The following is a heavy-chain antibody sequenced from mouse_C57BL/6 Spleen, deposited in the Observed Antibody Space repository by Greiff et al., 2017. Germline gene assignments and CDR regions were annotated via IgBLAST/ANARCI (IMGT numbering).Heavy chain of an antibody. CDR3: ARWDDDRYYAMDY. J-gene: IGHJ4*01. V-gene: IGHV1-19*01. D-gene: IGHD4-1*01. Sequence: EVKLVESGPVLVKPGASVKMSCKASGYTFTDYYMNWVKQSHGKSLEWIGVINPYNGGTSYNQKFKGKATLTVDKSSSTAYMELNSLTSEDSAVYYCARWDDDRYYAMDYWGQGTSVTVSS. CDR2: INPYNGGT. CDR1: GYTFTDYY.